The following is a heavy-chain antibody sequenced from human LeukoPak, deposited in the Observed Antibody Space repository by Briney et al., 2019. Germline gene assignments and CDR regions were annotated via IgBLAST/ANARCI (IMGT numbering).Heavy chain of an antibody. V-gene: IGHV1-18*01. CDR3: ARERSMVRGVLPYYFDY. CDR2: ISAYNGNT. CDR1: GYTFTSYG. D-gene: IGHD3-10*01. J-gene: IGHJ4*02. Sequence: GASVKVSCKASGYTFTSYGISWVRQAPGQGLEWMGWISAYNGNTNYAQKLQGRVTMTTDTSTSTAYMELRSLRSDDTAVYYCARERSMVRGVLPYYFDYWGQGTLVTVSS.